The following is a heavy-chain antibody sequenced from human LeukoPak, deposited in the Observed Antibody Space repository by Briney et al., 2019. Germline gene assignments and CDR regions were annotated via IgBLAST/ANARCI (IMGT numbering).Heavy chain of an antibody. CDR3: AKDKDSSSWYYFDY. J-gene: IGHJ4*02. CDR2: ISWNSGSI. V-gene: IGHV3-9*01. CDR1: GFTFDDYA. Sequence: GRSLRLSCAASGFTFDDYAMHWVRQAPGKGLEWVSGISWNSGSIGYADSVEGRFTISRDNAKNSLYLQMNSLRAEDTALYYCAKDKDSSSWYYFDYWGQGTLVTVSS. D-gene: IGHD6-13*01.